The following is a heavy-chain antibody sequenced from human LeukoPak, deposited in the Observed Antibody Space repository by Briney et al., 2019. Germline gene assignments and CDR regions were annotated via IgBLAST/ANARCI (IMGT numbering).Heavy chain of an antibody. V-gene: IGHV3-73*01. Sequence: HPGGSLKLSCAASGFTFSGSAMHWVRQASGKGVEWVGRIRSKANSYATAYAASVKGRFTISRDDSKNTAYLQMNSLKTEDTAVYYCTSGGYCSSTSCYGENWGQGTLVTVSS. CDR1: GFTFSGSA. D-gene: IGHD2-2*01. CDR3: TSGGYCSSTSCYGEN. CDR2: IRSKANSYAT. J-gene: IGHJ4*02.